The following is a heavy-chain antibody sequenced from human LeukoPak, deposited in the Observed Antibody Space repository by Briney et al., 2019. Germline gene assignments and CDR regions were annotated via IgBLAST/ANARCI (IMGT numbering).Heavy chain of an antibody. CDR3: ARLYDPYYDSWSGYWDDYYYGMDV. D-gene: IGHD3-3*01. Sequence: SETLSLTCTVSGGSISSYYWGWIRQPPGKGLEWIGYIYYSGSTNYNPSLKSRVTISVDTSKNQFSLKLSSVTAADTAVYYCARLYDPYYDSWSGYWDDYYYGMDVWGQGTTVTVSS. CDR1: GGSISSYY. CDR2: IYYSGST. V-gene: IGHV4-59*08. J-gene: IGHJ6*02.